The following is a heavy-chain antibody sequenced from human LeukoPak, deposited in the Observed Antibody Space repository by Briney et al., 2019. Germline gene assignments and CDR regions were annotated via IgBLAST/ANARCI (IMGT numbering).Heavy chain of an antibody. CDR2: INHSGST. CDR1: GGSFSGYY. CDR3: ARDLGYDGFDWAP. Sequence: SETLSLTCAVYGGSFSGYYWSWIRQPPGKGLEWIGEINHSGSTNYNPSLKSRVTISVDTSKNQFSLKLSSVTAADTAVYYCARDLGYDGFDWAPWGQGTLVTVSS. V-gene: IGHV4-34*01. D-gene: IGHD5-12*01. J-gene: IGHJ5*02.